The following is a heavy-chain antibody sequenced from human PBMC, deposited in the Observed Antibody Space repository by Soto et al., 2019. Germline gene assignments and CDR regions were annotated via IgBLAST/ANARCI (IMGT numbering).Heavy chain of an antibody. CDR2: INHRGTT. CDR3: ARAGDSSGYSDY. D-gene: IGHD3-22*01. CDR1: GGSFSGYY. J-gene: IGHJ4*01. V-gene: IGHV4-34*01. Sequence: TSETLSLTCAVYGGSFSGYYWIWIRQPPGKGLEWIGEINHRGTTNYNPSLKSRVTISVDTSKNQFSLKLSSVTAADTAVYYCARAGDSSGYSDYWGHGILVTVSS.